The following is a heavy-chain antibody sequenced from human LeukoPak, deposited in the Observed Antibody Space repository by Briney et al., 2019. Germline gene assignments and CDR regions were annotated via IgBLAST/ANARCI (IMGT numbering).Heavy chain of an antibody. Sequence: GGSLRLSCAASGFTVSSNYMSWVRQAPGKGLEWVAVISYDGSNKYYADSVKGRFTISRDNSKNTLYLQMNSLRAEDTAVYYCAKDAITYYYGSGRCNRFDPWGQGTLVTVSS. J-gene: IGHJ5*02. V-gene: IGHV3-30*18. CDR2: ISYDGSNK. D-gene: IGHD3-10*01. CDR1: GFTVSSNY. CDR3: AKDAITYYYGSGRCNRFDP.